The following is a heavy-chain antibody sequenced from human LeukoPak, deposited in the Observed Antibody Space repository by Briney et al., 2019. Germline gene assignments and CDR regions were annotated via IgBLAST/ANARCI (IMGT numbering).Heavy chain of an antibody. V-gene: IGHV3-23*01. J-gene: IGHJ3*02. CDR1: GFTFSSYA. Sequence: PGGSLRLSCAASGFTFSSYAMSWVRQAPGKGLEWVSVISGSGGSTYYADSVKGRSTISRDNSKNTLYLQMNSLRAEDTAVYYCAKDYVYYGGKAAFDIWGQGTMVTVSS. CDR2: ISGSGGST. D-gene: IGHD4-23*01. CDR3: AKDYVYYGGKAAFDI.